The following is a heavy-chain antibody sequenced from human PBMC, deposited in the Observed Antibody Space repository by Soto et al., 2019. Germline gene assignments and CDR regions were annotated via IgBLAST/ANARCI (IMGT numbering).Heavy chain of an antibody. V-gene: IGHV3-7*04. Sequence: GGSLRLSCSASGFTFSRYWMRWVRQAPGKGPEWVADIKQDGSEKNYVESVKGRFIISRDNGKNSLYLQMTSLRAEDTAVYYCARVDCSSITCYSDYYGMDVWGQGTTVT. J-gene: IGHJ6*02. D-gene: IGHD2-2*01. CDR3: ARVDCSSITCYSDYYGMDV. CDR2: IKQDGSEK. CDR1: GFTFSRYW.